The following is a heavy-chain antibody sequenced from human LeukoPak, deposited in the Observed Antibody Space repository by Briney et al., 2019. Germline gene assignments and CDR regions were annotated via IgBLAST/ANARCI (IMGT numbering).Heavy chain of an antibody. V-gene: IGHV4-34*01. CDR3: ARGVDYYGV. Sequence: PSETLSLTCAVYGGSFSGYSWNWLRQPPVKGLEWVGEINHSGGNNYYPSLKSRVTISVDTSTKQFSPKLSSVTAADTAVYYCARGVDYYGVGGQGTLVTVSS. D-gene: IGHD3-10*01. CDR1: GGSFSGYS. J-gene: IGHJ1*01. CDR2: INHSGGN.